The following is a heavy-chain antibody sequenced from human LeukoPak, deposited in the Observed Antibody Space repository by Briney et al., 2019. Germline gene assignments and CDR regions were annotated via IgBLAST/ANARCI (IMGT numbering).Heavy chain of an antibody. Sequence: GGSLRLSCAASGFTFSTYAMSWVRQAPGKGLEWVSGISGSGGSTYYADSVKGRFTISRDNSKNTLYLQMNSLRAEDTAVYYCAKARRLTTVTSNGYWGQGTLVTVSS. J-gene: IGHJ4*02. CDR2: ISGSGGST. CDR3: AKARRLTTVTSNGY. V-gene: IGHV3-23*01. CDR1: GFTFSTYA. D-gene: IGHD4-17*01.